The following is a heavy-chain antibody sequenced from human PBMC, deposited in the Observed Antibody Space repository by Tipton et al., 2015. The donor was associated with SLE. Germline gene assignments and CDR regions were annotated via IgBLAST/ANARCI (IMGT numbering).Heavy chain of an antibody. D-gene: IGHD3-3*01. V-gene: IGHV4-34*01. J-gene: IGHJ6*02. CDR3: ASPRTIFGVVPRDYYFGMDV. CDR1: GGPFSGYY. Sequence: TLSLTCAVNGGPFSGYYWSWVRQPPGKGLEFIGEINHSGSTNYNPSLKSRVTISVDTSKNHFSLKLSSVTAADTALYYCASPRTIFGVVPRDYYFGMDVWGQGTTVTVSS. CDR2: INHSGST.